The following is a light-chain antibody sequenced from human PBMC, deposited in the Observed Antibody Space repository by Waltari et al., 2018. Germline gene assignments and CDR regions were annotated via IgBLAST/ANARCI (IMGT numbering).Light chain of an antibody. CDR1: SSDVGGYNL. J-gene: IGLJ1*01. CDR2: EVN. V-gene: IGLV2-8*01. Sequence: QSALTQLPSASGSLGQSVTISCTGTSSDVGGYNLVSWLHQHPGKAPKLMIYEVNKRPSGVPDRFSGSKSGNTASLTVSGLQPEDEADYYCSSYAGSSNPVFGTGTKVTVL. CDR3: SSYAGSSNPV.